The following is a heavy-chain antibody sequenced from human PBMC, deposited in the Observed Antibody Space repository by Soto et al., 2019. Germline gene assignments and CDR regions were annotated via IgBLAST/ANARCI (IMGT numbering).Heavy chain of an antibody. Sequence: EVQLLESGGGLVQPGGSLRLSCAASGFTFSNYAMNWVRPAPGKGLEWVSTISSSSGSTYYADSVKGRFTISRDNSKNFLYLQMNSLIGDDTAVYYCAKVGSERYSGQHSDYWGQGTLVTISS. J-gene: IGHJ4*02. V-gene: IGHV3-23*01. CDR2: ISSSSGST. D-gene: IGHD5-12*01. CDR1: GFTFSNYA. CDR3: AKVGSERYSGQHSDY.